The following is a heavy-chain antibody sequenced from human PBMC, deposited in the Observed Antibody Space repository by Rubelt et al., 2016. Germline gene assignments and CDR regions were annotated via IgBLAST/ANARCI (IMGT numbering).Heavy chain of an antibody. CDR2: THYTGNT. CDR3: AALSGSYHSVDY. CDR1: GGSISSSLYS. J-gene: IGHJ4*02. Sequence: QLQLLESGPGLVKPSETLSLTCTVSGGSISSSLYSWGCIRQSPGKGLEWIGSTHYTGNTYYNPSLQSRVTISLERAKNQFPLKLNSGTAADTAVYFCAALSGSYHSVDYWGQGTVVSVSS. V-gene: IGHV4-39*01. D-gene: IGHD1-26*01.